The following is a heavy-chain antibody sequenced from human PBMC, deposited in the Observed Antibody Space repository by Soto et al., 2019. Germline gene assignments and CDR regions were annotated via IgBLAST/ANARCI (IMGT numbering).Heavy chain of an antibody. D-gene: IGHD3-22*01. V-gene: IGHV3-21*01. CDR1: GFAFSLYS. Sequence: LRLSCAASGFAFSLYSMIWVRQAPGKGLEWVASITSSSSYIYYEDSLKGRFTISRDNAKNSLFLQLDSLRAEDTAVYFCVRARSTDSRPDYWGQGTLVTVSS. CDR3: VRARSTDSRPDY. J-gene: IGHJ4*02. CDR2: ITSSSSYI.